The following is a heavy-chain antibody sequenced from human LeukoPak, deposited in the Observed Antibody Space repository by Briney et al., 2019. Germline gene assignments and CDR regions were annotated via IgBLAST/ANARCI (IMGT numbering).Heavy chain of an antibody. Sequence: PSETLSLTCTVSGGSISSYYWSWIRQPPGKGLEWIGYIYYSGSTNYNPSLKSRVTISVDTSKNQFSLKLSSVAAADTAVYYCARGGGYCTNAVCFSYYFDYWGQGTLVTVSS. V-gene: IGHV4-59*08. CDR3: ARGGGYCTNAVCFSYYFDY. D-gene: IGHD2-8*01. CDR1: GGSISSYY. CDR2: IYYSGST. J-gene: IGHJ4*02.